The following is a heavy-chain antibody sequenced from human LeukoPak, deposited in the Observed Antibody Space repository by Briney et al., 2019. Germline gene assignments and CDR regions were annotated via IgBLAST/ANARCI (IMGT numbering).Heavy chain of an antibody. CDR1: GYSISSGYY. Sequence: ASETLSLTCTVSGYSISSGYYWGWIRQPPGKGLEWIGSIYYSGSTYYNPSLKSRVTISVDTSKNQFSLKLSSVTAADTAVYYCATQVVPAALVADYNWFDPWGQGTLVTVSS. J-gene: IGHJ5*02. CDR3: ATQVVPAALVADYNWFDP. CDR2: IYYSGST. V-gene: IGHV4-38-2*02. D-gene: IGHD2-2*01.